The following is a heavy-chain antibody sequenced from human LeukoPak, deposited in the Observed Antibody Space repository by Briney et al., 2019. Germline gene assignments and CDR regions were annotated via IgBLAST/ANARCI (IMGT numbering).Heavy chain of an antibody. V-gene: IGHV3-21*01. Sequence: PGGSLRLSCAASGFTFSSYSMNWVRQAPGKGLEWVSSISSSSSYIYYADSVKGRFTISRDNAKNSLYLQMNSLRAEDTAVYYCAQVGATGADYWGQGTLVTVPS. CDR1: GFTFSSYS. CDR2: ISSSSSYI. CDR3: AQVGATGADY. J-gene: IGHJ4*02. D-gene: IGHD1-26*01.